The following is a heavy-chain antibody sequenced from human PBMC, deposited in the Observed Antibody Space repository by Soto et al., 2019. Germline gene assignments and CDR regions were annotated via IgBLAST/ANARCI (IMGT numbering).Heavy chain of an antibody. D-gene: IGHD3-10*02. CDR2: LSGSGGST. CDR3: SRGVSAGKCSPPDY. CDR1: GFSFLKYA. V-gene: IGHV3-23*01. Sequence: EVQLLESGGGLVQPGGSLRLACAASGFSFLKYAMSWVRQAPGKGLEWVSGLSGSGGSTSSAESVKGRFAISSDNSRNTLYLQMKSLRDGDTAIYYCSRGVSAGKCSPPDYWGQGTLVTVSS. J-gene: IGHJ4*02.